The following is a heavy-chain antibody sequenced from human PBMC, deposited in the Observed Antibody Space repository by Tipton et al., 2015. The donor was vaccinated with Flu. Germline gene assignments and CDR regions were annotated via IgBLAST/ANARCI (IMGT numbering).Heavy chain of an antibody. Sequence: PPGKGLEWIGSIYYSGNTYYNPSLKSRVTISVDTSKNQFSLKLSSVTAADTAVYYCARYVGALTNWGQGTLVTVSS. CDR2: IYYSGNT. CDR3: ARYVGALTN. D-gene: IGHD1-26*01. V-gene: IGHV4-39*07. J-gene: IGHJ4*02.